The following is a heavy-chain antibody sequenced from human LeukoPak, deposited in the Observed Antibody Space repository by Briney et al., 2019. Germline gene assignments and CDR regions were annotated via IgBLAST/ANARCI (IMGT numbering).Heavy chain of an antibody. CDR3: ARDLTGTTGSY. J-gene: IGHJ4*02. CDR1: GGSISSSSYY. CDR2: IYYSGSP. V-gene: IGHV4-39*07. D-gene: IGHD1-7*01. Sequence: PSETLSLTCTVSGGSISSSSYYWGWIRQPPGKGLEWIGSIYYSGSPYYNPSLKSRVTISVDTSKNQFSLKLSSVTAADTAVYYCARDLTGTTGSYWGQGTLVTVSS.